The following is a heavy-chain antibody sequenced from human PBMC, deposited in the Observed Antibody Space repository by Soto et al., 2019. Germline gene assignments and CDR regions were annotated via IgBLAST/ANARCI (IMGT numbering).Heavy chain of an antibody. Sequence: EVQLMESGGGLVKPGGSLRLSCAASGVGFSTYGMNWLRQTPGKGPEWVSSIDSSGRNVYYADSVEGRFTTSRDNAKNSLYLQMNSLRVEATDLYFCARDESAGSSTSNWGQGTLVTVSS. V-gene: IGHV3-21*01. CDR3: ARDESAGSSTSN. D-gene: IGHD2-2*01. J-gene: IGHJ4*02. CDR1: GVGFSTYG. CDR2: IDSSGRNV.